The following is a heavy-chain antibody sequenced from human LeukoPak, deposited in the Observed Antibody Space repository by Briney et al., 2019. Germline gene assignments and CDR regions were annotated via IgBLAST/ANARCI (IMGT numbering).Heavy chain of an antibody. CDR2: IKQDGSEK. CDR3: AREEA. J-gene: IGHJ4*02. Sequence: PGGSLRLSCAASGFTFRDYWVSWVRQAPGRGLEWVANIKQDGSEKYYVDSVKGRFTISRDNAKNSLYLQMNSLRAEDTAVYYCAREEAWGQGTLVTVSS. V-gene: IGHV3-7*01. CDR1: GFTFRDYW.